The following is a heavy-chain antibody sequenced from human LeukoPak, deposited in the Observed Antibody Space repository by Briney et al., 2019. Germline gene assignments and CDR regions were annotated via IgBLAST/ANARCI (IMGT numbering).Heavy chain of an antibody. V-gene: IGHV4-61*09. Sequence: SQTLSLTCTVSGGSISSGSYYWSWIRQPAGKGLEWIGHIYTSGSTNYNPSLKSRVTISVDTSKNQFSLKLSSVTAADTAVYYCARGWSYYFDYWGQGTLVTVSS. CDR3: ARGWSYYFDY. CDR1: GGSISSGSYY. J-gene: IGHJ4*02. D-gene: IGHD2-15*01. CDR2: IYTSGST.